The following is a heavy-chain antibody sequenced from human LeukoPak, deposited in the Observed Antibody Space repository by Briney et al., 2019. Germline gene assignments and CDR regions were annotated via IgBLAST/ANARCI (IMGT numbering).Heavy chain of an antibody. CDR3: AKVPYDSSGYYYGDY. D-gene: IGHD3-22*01. CDR1: GFTFSSYG. Sequence: GGSLRLSCAASGFTFSSYGMSWVRQAPGKGLEWVSAISGSGGSTYYADSVKGRFTISRDNSKNTLYLQMNSLRAEDTAVYYCAKVPYDSSGYYYGDYWGQGTLVTVSS. J-gene: IGHJ4*02. CDR2: ISGSGGST. V-gene: IGHV3-23*01.